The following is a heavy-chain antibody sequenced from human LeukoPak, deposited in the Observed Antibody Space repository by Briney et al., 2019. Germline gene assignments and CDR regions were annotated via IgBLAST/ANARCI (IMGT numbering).Heavy chain of an antibody. D-gene: IGHD3-22*01. V-gene: IGHV3-23*01. CDR3: AKDPYYDSSGVLGY. J-gene: IGHJ4*02. CDR2: IVGSGGST. Sequence: QPGGSLRLSCAASGFIVSSNYMSWVRQAPGKGLEWVSAIVGSGGSTYYADSVKGRFTISRDNSKNTLYLQMNSLRAEDTAVYYCAKDPYYDSSGVLGYWGQGTLVTVSS. CDR1: GFIVSSNY.